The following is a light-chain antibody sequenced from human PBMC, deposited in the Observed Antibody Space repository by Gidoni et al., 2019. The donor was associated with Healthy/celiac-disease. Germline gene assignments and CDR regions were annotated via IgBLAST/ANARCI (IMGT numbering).Light chain of an antibody. CDR1: QDISNY. CDR2: DAS. Sequence: IQMTQSPSSLSASVGDRVTITCQASQDISNYLNWYQQKPGKAPKLLIYDASNLETGVPSRFSGSGSGTDFTFTISSLQPEDIATYYSQQYDNLPITFGQGTRLEIK. CDR3: QQYDNLPIT. J-gene: IGKJ5*01. V-gene: IGKV1-33*01.